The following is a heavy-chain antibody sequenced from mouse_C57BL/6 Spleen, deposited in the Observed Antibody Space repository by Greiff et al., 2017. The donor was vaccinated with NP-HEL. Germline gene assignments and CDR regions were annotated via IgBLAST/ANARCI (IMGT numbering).Heavy chain of an antibody. CDR3: ARYYYSSRSYYFDD. CDR2: IWTGGGT. D-gene: IGHD1-1*01. V-gene: IGHV2-9-1*01. Sequence: QVQLKESGPGLVAPSQSLSITCTVSGFSLTSYAISWVRQPPGKGLEWLGVIWTGGGTNYNSALNSRLSISEDNSKSQVFLKMNSLQTDDTARYYCARYYYSSRSYYFDDWGQGTTLTVSS. J-gene: IGHJ2*01. CDR1: GFSLTSYA.